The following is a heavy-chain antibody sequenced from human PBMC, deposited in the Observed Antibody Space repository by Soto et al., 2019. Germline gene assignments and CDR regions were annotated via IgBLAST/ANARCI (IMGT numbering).Heavy chain of an antibody. CDR3: ARIGLLWFGGAYYYYYGMDV. CDR1: GVSFSGYY. CDR2: INHSGST. J-gene: IGHJ6*02. D-gene: IGHD3-10*01. Sequence: PSETLSLTCAVYGVSFSGYYWSWIRQPPGKGLEWIGEINHSGSTNYNPSLKSRVTISVDTSKNQFSLKLSSVTAADTAVYYCARIGLLWFGGAYYYYYGMDVWGQGTTVTVSS. V-gene: IGHV4-34*01.